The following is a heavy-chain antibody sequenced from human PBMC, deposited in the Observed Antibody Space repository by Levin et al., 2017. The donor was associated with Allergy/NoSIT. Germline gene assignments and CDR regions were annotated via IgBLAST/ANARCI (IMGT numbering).Heavy chain of an antibody. V-gene: IGHV3-48*01. CDR3: ARDDPAAGHDY. D-gene: IGHD6-13*01. Sequence: GESLKISCAASGFTFSSYSMNWVRQAPGKGLEWVSYISSSSSTIYYADSVKGRFTISRDNAKNSLYLQMNSLRAEDTAVYYCARDDPAAGHDYWGQGTLVTVSS. J-gene: IGHJ4*02. CDR1: GFTFSSYS. CDR2: ISSSSSTI.